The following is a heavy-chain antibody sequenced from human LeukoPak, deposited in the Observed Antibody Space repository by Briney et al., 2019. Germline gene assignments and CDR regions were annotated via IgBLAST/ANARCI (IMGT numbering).Heavy chain of an antibody. CDR3: AKDWYSSSWFDY. CDR2: ISGSGGST. J-gene: IGHJ4*02. CDR1: GFTFSSYA. V-gene: IGHV3-23*01. Sequence: PGGSPRLSCAASGFTFSSYAMSWVRQAPGKGLEWVSAISGSGGSTYYADSVKGRFTISRDNSKNTLYLQMNSLRAEDTAVYYCAKDWYSSSWFDYWGQGTLVTVSS. D-gene: IGHD6-13*01.